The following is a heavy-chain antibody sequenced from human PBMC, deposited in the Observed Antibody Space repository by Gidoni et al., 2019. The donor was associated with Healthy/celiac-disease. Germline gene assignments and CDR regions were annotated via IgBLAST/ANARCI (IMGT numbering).Heavy chain of an antibody. J-gene: IGHJ2*01. Sequence: EVQLVASGGCLVQPGGSLSLSCAAPRFPFSHACMRWVRQAPGKGLEWVGRIKSKTDGGTTDYAAPGKGRFTISRDDSKNTLYLQMNSLKTEDTAVYYCTTEGLRAGRESTYWYFDLWGRGTLVTVSS. CDR2: IKSKTDGGTT. V-gene: IGHV3-15*01. D-gene: IGHD5-12*01. CDR1: RFPFSHAC. CDR3: TTEGLRAGRESTYWYFDL.